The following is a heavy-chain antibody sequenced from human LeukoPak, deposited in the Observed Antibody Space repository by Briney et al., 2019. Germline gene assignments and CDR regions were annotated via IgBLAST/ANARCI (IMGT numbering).Heavy chain of an antibody. V-gene: IGHV3-21*01. CDR2: IRSSSSYI. J-gene: IGHJ4*02. CDR1: GFTFDTYS. CDR3: ARVYYYASGSYYDYFDY. Sequence: GGSLRLSCAASGFTFDTYSMNWVRQAPGKGLEWVSRIRSSSSYIYYADSVKGRFTMSRDNAKNSLYLQMNSLRAEDTAVYYCARVYYYASGSYYDYFDYWGQGTLVTVSS. D-gene: IGHD3-10*01.